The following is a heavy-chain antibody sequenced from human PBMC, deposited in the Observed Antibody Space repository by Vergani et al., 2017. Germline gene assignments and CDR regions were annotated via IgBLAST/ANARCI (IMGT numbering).Heavy chain of an antibody. CDR3: ARSTDYPDDYVSSDYFRRTLDV. CDR2: MNPNSGTT. J-gene: IGHJ6*03. CDR1: GYSFSSYD. D-gene: IGHD4/OR15-4a*01. V-gene: IGHV1-8*01. Sequence: QVQLVQSGAEVKKPGASVKVSCRASGYSFSSYDISWVRQATGQGLEWMGWMNPNSGTTGYAQKFQGRVTITRKTSINTAYMELSRLSFEDAAVYYCARSTDYPDDYVSSDYFRRTLDVWGKGTTVTVS.